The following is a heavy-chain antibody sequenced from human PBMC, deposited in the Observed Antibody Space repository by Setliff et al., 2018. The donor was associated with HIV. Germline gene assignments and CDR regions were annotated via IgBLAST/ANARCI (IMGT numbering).Heavy chain of an antibody. CDR2: IYYSGST. Sequence: SETLSLTCTVSGDPMSSTSYYWGWIRQSPGKGLEWIGSIYYSGSTQYNPSLKSRVTISVDTSKNQFSLKLSSVTAADTAVYYCARDGPQTYGGYERYYFDYWGQGTLVTVSS. D-gene: IGHD4-17*01. CDR3: ARDGPQTYGGYERYYFDY. V-gene: IGHV4-39*07. CDR1: GDPMSSTSYY. J-gene: IGHJ4*02.